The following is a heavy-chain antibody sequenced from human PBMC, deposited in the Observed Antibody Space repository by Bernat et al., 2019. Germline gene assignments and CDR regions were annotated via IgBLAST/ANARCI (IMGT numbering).Heavy chain of an antibody. D-gene: IGHD3-22*01. CDR1: GYTFTNYG. CDR2: ISGNNDNT. V-gene: IGHV1-18*01. CDR3: ATDSSNYLPTYFDY. Sequence: QVQLVQSGAEVKKPGASVKVSCKASGYTFTNYGINWVRQAPGQGLEWMGWISGNNDNTKYAQKLQGRVTMTTDTSTSTAYMELRSLRSDDTAVYYCATDSSNYLPTYFDYWGPGPLLTVSP. J-gene: IGHJ4*01.